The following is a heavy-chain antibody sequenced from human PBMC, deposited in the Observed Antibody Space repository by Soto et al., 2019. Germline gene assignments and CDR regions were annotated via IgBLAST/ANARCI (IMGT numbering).Heavy chain of an antibody. CDR3: ARLVNYYFGMDV. CDR2: IYPGDSDT. CDR1: DTTHW. J-gene: IGHJ6*02. V-gene: IGHV5-51*01. Sequence: PGESLKISCKASDTTHWIGWVRQKPGKGLEWMGIIYPGDSDTKYSPSFQGQVTISVDKSISTAYLHWSSLKASDTATYYCARLVNYYFGMDVWGLGTTVTGSS.